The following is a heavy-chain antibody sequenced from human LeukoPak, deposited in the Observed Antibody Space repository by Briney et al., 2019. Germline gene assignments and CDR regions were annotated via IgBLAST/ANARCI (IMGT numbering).Heavy chain of an antibody. Sequence: ASVKVSCKASGYTFTSYDINWVRQATGQGLEWMGWMNPNSGNTDYAPKFQGRVTMTRNTSITTAYMKLSSLRSEDTAVYYCARAQRYCAGTSCYAPVAYWGQGTLVTVSS. CDR2: MNPNSGNT. V-gene: IGHV1-8*01. D-gene: IGHD2-2*01. CDR3: ARAQRYCAGTSCYAPVAY. J-gene: IGHJ4*02. CDR1: GYTFTSYD.